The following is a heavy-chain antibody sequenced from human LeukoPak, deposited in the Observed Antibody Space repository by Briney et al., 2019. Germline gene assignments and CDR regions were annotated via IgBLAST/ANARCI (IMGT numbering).Heavy chain of an antibody. Sequence: GGSLRLSCAASGFTVGINCMSWVRQAPGKGLQWVSLIYSDGSTYYADSVKGRFTISRDNSKNTLYLQMNSLRAEDTALYYSARAAGALPTTGTGVFDYWGQGTLVTVSS. CDR2: IYSDGST. D-gene: IGHD1-1*01. CDR3: ARAAGALPTTGTGVFDY. J-gene: IGHJ4*02. V-gene: IGHV3-66*01. CDR1: GFTVGINC.